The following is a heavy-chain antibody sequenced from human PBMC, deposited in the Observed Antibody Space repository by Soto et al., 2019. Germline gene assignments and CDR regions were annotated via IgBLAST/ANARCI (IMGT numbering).Heavy chain of an antibody. CDR2: IYTSGST. V-gene: IGHV4-4*07. J-gene: IGHJ6*02. D-gene: IGHD6-13*01. CDR3: ARDRVAAASSGAHYCYGMDV. Sequence: QVQLQESGPGLVKPSETLSLTCTVSGGSISSYYWSWIRQPAGKGLEWIGRIYTSGSTNYNPSLKSRVPMSGDTSKNQFSRKLSSVTAADTAVYYCARDRVAAASSGAHYCYGMDVWGQGTTVTVSS. CDR1: GGSISSYY.